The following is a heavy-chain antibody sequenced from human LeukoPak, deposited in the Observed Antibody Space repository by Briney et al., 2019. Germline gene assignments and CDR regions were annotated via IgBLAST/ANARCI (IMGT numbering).Heavy chain of an antibody. Sequence: PGGSLRLSCAASGFTFSSYSMNWVRQAPWKGLEWVSYISSRSSTIYYADSVKGRFTISRDNAKNSLHLQMNSLRAEDTAVYYCARDEYCSGGSCNGDYWGQGTLVTVSS. CDR3: ARDEYCSGGSCNGDY. D-gene: IGHD2-15*01. J-gene: IGHJ4*02. V-gene: IGHV3-48*01. CDR2: ISSRSSTI. CDR1: GFTFSSYS.